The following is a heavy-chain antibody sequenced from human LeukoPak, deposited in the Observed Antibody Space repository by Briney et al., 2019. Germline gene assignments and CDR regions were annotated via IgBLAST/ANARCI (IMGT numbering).Heavy chain of an antibody. Sequence: GGSLRLSCATSGFTFSNDAMAWVRQAPGEGLEWVSSISTVVGITYSPDSVKGRFTKSRDNSKNKLFLQMNSLRAEDTAVYNCARQIGYCSDGNCYFDYWGQGTLVTVPS. J-gene: IGHJ4*02. CDR3: ARQIGYCSDGNCYFDY. D-gene: IGHD2-15*01. CDR2: ISTVVGIT. CDR1: GFTFSNDA. V-gene: IGHV3-23*01.